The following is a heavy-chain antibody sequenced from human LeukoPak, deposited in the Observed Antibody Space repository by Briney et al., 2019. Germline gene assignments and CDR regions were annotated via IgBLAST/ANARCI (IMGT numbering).Heavy chain of an antibody. CDR2: VGAIGSSTI. CDR3: ARDLHYAFDI. V-gene: IGHV3-48*01. J-gene: IGHJ3*02. CDR1: GFTVSSYS. Sequence: GGSLRRSGAASGFTVSSYSRNWVRQGPGQGLEWVSYVGAIGSSTISYADSVMGRFTVSRDNAKNSVFLQMNSLRAEDTAVYYCARDLHYAFDIWGQGTMVTVSS.